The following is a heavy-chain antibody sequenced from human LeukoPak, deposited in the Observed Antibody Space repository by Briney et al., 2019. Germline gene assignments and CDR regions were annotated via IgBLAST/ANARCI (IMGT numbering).Heavy chain of an antibody. Sequence: SETLSLTCTVSGXSISSSSHYWGWLRQPPGKGLEEIRRMYYSGGTYYHPSLKTRVTISIETSTNQFSLKVNSVTAADTAVYYCARLVRYCSTDTCYPFDYWGQGTLVTVSS. CDR2: MYYSGGT. CDR3: ARLVRYCSTDTCYPFDY. D-gene: IGHD2-2*01. V-gene: IGHV4-39*01. CDR1: GXSISSSSHY. J-gene: IGHJ4*02.